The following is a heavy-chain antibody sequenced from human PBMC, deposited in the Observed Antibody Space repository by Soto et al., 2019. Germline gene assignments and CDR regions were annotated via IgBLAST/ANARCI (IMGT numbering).Heavy chain of an antibody. CDR2: ISYDGSNK. CDR3: AKGNSSGPPPFDY. J-gene: IGHJ4*02. D-gene: IGHD3-22*01. CDR1: GFTFSSYG. V-gene: IGHV3-30*18. Sequence: QVQLVESGGGVVQPGRSLRLSCAASGFTFSSYGMHWVRQAPGKGLEWVAVISYDGSNKYYADSVKGRFTISRDNSKNTLYLQMNSLRAEGTAVYYCAKGNSSGPPPFDYWGQGTLVTVSS.